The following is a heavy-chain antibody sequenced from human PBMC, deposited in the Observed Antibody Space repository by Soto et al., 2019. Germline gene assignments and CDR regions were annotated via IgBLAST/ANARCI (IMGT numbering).Heavy chain of an antibody. D-gene: IGHD5-12*01. Sequence: EVQLVESGGGLVKPGGSLRLSCADSGFTFSSYSMNWVRQAPGKGLEWVSSISSSSSYIYYTDSVKGRFTISRDNAKNSLYLQMNSLRAEDTAVYYCARDGDSGPPGYYYYYYGMDVWGQGTTVTVSS. CDR3: ARDGDSGPPGYYYYYYGMDV. CDR2: ISSSSSYI. V-gene: IGHV3-21*01. J-gene: IGHJ6*02. CDR1: GFTFSSYS.